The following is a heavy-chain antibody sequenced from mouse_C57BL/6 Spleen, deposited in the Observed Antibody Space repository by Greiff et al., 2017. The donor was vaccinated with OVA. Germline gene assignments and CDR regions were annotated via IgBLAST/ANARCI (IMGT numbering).Heavy chain of an antibody. CDR3: AREDDYDGYFDV. Sequence: QVQLQQPGAELVRPGTSVKLSCKASGYTFTSYWMHWVKQRPGQGLEWIGVIDPSDSYTNYNQKFKGKATLTVDTSSSPAYMQLSSLTSEDAAVYYCAREDDYDGYFDVWGTGTTVTVSS. J-gene: IGHJ1*03. CDR2: IDPSDSYT. V-gene: IGHV1-59*01. D-gene: IGHD2-4*01. CDR1: GYTFTSYW.